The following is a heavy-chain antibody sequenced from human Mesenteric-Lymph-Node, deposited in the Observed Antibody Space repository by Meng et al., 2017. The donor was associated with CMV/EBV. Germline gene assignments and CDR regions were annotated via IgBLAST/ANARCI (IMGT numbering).Heavy chain of an antibody. D-gene: IGHD2-8*01. Sequence: GESLKISCAASGFSVSSNYMTWVRQAPGKGLEWVSSISSTSSYIYYADSVKGRFSISRDNAKNSLYLQMNSLRAEDTAVYYCARDRQSCANGVCRPSLFDYWGQGTLVTVSS. V-gene: IGHV3-21*01. CDR3: ARDRQSCANGVCRPSLFDY. CDR2: ISSTSSYI. J-gene: IGHJ4*02. CDR1: GFSVSSNY.